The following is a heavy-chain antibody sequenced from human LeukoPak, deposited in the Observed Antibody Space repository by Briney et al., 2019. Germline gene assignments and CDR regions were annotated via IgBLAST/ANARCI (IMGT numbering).Heavy chain of an antibody. CDR2: IYWDDDK. D-gene: IGHD3-9*01. V-gene: IGHV2-5*02. CDR3: AHSGTHLRYFDWLLYRYYYYYMDV. J-gene: IGHJ6*03. Sequence: SGPTLVKPXQTLTLTCTFSGFSLSTSRVGVGWIRQPPGKALEWLALIYWDDDKRYSPSLKSRLTITKDTSKNQVVLTMTNMDPVDTATYYCAHSGTHLRYFDWLLYRYYYYYMDVWGKGTTVTVSS. CDR1: GFSLSTSRVG.